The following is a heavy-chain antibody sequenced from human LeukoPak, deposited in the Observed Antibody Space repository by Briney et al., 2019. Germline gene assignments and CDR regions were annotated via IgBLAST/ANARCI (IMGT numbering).Heavy chain of an antibody. V-gene: IGHV4-34*01. Sequence: SETLSLTCAVYGGSFSGYYWSWIRQPPGKGLEWIGEINHSGSTNYNPSLKSRVTISVGTSKNQFSLKLSSVTAADTAVYYCARLAVSAFIAAAGRRRLNWFDPWGQGTLVTVSS. D-gene: IGHD6-13*01. CDR3: ARLAVSAFIAAAGRRRLNWFDP. J-gene: IGHJ5*02. CDR1: GGSFSGYY. CDR2: INHSGST.